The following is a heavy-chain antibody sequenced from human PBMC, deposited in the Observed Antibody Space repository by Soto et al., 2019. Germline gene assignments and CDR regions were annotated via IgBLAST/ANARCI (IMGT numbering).Heavy chain of an antibody. V-gene: IGHV3-23*01. CDR3: AKDWYVDSSSWYSAH. CDR1: GFTFSSYA. J-gene: IGHJ4*02. Sequence: GGSLRLSCAASGFTFSSYAMSWVRQAPGKGLEWVSVISGSGGSTYYADSVKGRFTISRDNSKNTLYLQMNSLRAEDTAVYYCAKDWYVDSSSWYSAHWGQGTLVTVSS. D-gene: IGHD6-13*01. CDR2: ISGSGGST.